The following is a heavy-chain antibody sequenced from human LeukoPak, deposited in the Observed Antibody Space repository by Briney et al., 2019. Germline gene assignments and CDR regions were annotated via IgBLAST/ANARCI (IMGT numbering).Heavy chain of an antibody. V-gene: IGHV3-7*01. CDR1: GLTFSRCW. D-gene: IGHD3-22*01. CDR2: IKQDGSEK. Sequence: PGGSLRLSCAASGLTFSRCWMSWVRQAPGKGLECVANIKQDGSEKYYVDSVNGRFTISRDTANNSLYLQMNSLRAEDTAVYYCASLHKYYYDSSGYSFGAFDIWGQGTMVTVSS. CDR3: ASLHKYYYDSSGYSFGAFDI. J-gene: IGHJ3*02.